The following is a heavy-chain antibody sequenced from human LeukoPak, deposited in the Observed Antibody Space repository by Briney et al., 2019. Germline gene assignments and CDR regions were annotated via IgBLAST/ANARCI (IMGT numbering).Heavy chain of an antibody. CDR1: GYTFTRHY. D-gene: IGHD3-3*01. CDR2: ISAYNGNT. J-gene: IGHJ4*02. CDR3: ARDLGNDFWSGYYHSSGELDY. Sequence: GASVKVSCKASGYTFTRHYMHWVRQAPGQGLEWMGWISAYNGNTNYAQKLQGRVTMTTDTSTSTAYMELRSLRSDDTAVYYCARDLGNDFWSGYYHSSGELDYWGQGTLVTVSS. V-gene: IGHV1-18*04.